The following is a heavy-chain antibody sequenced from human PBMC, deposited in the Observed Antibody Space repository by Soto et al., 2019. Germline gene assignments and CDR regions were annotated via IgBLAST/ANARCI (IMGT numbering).Heavy chain of an antibody. J-gene: IGHJ4*02. CDR2: ISYDGSNK. Sequence: QVQLVESGGGVVQPGRSLRLSCAASGFTFSSYGMHWVRQAPGKGLEWVAVISYDGSNKYYADSVKGRFTISRDNSKNTLYLQMNSLRAEDTAVYYCAKDPYPRIAVAGTSVDYWGQGTLVTVSS. CDR1: GFTFSSYG. CDR3: AKDPYPRIAVAGTSVDY. D-gene: IGHD6-19*01. V-gene: IGHV3-30*18.